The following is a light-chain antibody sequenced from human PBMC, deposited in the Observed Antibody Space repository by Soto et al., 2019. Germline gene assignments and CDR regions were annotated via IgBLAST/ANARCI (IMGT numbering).Light chain of an antibody. Sequence: DVQMTQSPSTLSASVGDRVTITCRASQSISGWLAWYQQRPGTAPKLMIYKASTLETGVPSRFSGSGSGTEFTLTINNLQPDDFATYYCQQYDGYSRTFGQGTKVEIK. V-gene: IGKV1-5*03. CDR3: QQYDGYSRT. CDR1: QSISGW. CDR2: KAS. J-gene: IGKJ1*01.